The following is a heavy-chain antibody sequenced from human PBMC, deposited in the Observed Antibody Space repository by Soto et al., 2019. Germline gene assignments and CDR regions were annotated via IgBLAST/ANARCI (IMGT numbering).Heavy chain of an antibody. Sequence: VQLQESGPGLVRPSETLSLTCTVSGGSISRYFRSWIRQSPGKGLEWIGYIFYTGSTTYNPSLKSRVTISIDTSKNQFSLKLSSLTAADTAVYYCAHFSDLEWFDPWGQGTLVTVSS. D-gene: IGHD2-21*01. CDR1: GGSISRYF. V-gene: IGHV4-59*01. J-gene: IGHJ5*02. CDR3: AHFSDLEWFDP. CDR2: IFYTGST.